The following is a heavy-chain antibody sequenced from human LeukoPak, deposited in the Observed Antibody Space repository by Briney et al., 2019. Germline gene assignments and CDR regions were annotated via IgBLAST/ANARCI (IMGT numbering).Heavy chain of an antibody. CDR1: GFTFDDYG. V-gene: IGHV3-20*04. D-gene: IGHD1-26*01. J-gene: IGHJ5*02. CDR2: INWNGGRT. CDR3: ARVIVGATRWFDP. Sequence: GGSLRLSCAASGFTFDDYGMSWVRQAPGKGLEWVSDINWNGGRTGYTDSVKGRFTISRDNAKNSLYLQMNSLGAEDTALYYCARVIVGATRWFDPWGQGTLVTVSS.